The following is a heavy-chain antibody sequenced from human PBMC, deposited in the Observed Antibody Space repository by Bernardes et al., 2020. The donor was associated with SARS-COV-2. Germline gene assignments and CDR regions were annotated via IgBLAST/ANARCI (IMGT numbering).Heavy chain of an antibody. CDR1: GYTFTPYG. V-gene: IGHV1-18*01. Sequence: ASVKVSCKASGYTFTPYGISWVRQAPGQGLEWMGWISGYNGHTTYSPLLQGRVKMTTDTSTNTAYMELSSLRPDDTATYYCVRDPRGPSDVSGYSYGDYWAQGTLVIVSS. J-gene: IGHJ4*02. D-gene: IGHD3-22*01. CDR3: VRDPRGPSDVSGYSYGDY. CDR2: ISGYNGHT.